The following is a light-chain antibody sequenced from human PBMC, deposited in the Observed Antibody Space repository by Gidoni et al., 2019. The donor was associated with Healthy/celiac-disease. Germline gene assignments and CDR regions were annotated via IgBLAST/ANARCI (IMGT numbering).Light chain of an antibody. Sequence: ELVLTQSPGTLSLSPGERATLSCRASQSVSSIHLAWYQQNTGQAPRLLIYGASSRATGIPDRFSGSGSGTDFTLTISRLEPEDFAVYYCQQYGSSPPRLTFGGXTKVEIK. CDR3: QQYGSSPPRLT. CDR1: QSVSSIH. J-gene: IGKJ4*01. V-gene: IGKV3-20*01. CDR2: GAS.